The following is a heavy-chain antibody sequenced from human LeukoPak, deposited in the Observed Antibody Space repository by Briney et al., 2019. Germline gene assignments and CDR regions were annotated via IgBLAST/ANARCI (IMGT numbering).Heavy chain of an antibody. CDR1: GGSISSYY. CDR3: ARFYFDGAPAAFDI. D-gene: IGHD3-22*01. V-gene: IGHV4-4*07. CDR2: IYTSGST. J-gene: IGHJ3*02. Sequence: SETLSLTCTVSGGSISSYYWSWIRQPAGKGLEWIGRIYTSGSTNYNPSLKSRVTMSVDMSKNQFSLKLSSVTAADTAVYYCARFYFDGAPAAFDIWGQGTMVTVSS.